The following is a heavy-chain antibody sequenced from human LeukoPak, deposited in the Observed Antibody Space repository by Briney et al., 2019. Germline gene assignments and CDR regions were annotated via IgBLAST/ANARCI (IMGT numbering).Heavy chain of an antibody. J-gene: IGHJ4*01. Sequence: RTSETLSLTCAVYGGSFSGYYWSWIRQPPGKGLEWIGEINHSGSTNYNPSLKSRVTISVDTSKNQFSLKLSSVTAADTAVYYCARGRRGRYSDYWGQRTLVTVSS. CDR1: GGSFSGYY. CDR2: INHSGST. CDR3: ARGRRGRYSDY. D-gene: IGHD3-9*01. V-gene: IGHV4-34*01.